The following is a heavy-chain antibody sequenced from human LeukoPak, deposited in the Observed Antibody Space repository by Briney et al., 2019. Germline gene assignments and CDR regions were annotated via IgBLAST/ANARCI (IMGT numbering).Heavy chain of an antibody. J-gene: IGHJ4*02. D-gene: IGHD5/OR15-5a*01. CDR2: ISGNGAST. CDR1: GFTFSSYA. CDR3: AREVYTRTTYLPFDY. V-gene: IGHV3-23*01. Sequence: GGSLRLSCTASGFTFSSYAMSWVRQAPGKGLEWVSTISGNGASTFYADSVKGRFTFSRDNSKNTLSLHMSSLRAEDTATYYCAREVYTRTTYLPFDYWGQGTLVTVSS.